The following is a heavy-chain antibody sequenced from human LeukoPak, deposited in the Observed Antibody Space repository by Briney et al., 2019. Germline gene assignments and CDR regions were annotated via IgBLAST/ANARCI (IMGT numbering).Heavy chain of an antibody. CDR3: VSSSKIVGATHFDY. D-gene: IGHD1-26*01. J-gene: IGHJ4*02. CDR2: IIPIFGTA. V-gene: IGHV1-69*05. Sequence: SVKASCKASGGTFSSYAISWVRQAPGQGLEWMGGIIPIFGTANYAQKFQGRVTITTDESTSTAYMELSSLRSEDTAVYYCVSSSKIVGATHFDYWGQGTLVTVSS. CDR1: GGTFSSYA.